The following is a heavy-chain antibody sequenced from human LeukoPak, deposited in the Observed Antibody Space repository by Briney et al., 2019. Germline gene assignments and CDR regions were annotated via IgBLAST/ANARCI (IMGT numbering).Heavy chain of an antibody. CDR2: IYYSGST. V-gene: IGHV4-39*01. D-gene: IGHD2-2*01. Sequence: SETLSLTCTVSGGSISSSSYYWGWIRQPPGKGLEWIGSIYYSGSTYYNPSLKSRVTISVDTSKNQFSLKLSSVTAADTAVYYCARGTVVPAANINWFDPWGQGTLVTVSS. J-gene: IGHJ5*02. CDR3: ARGTVVPAANINWFDP. CDR1: GGSISSSSYY.